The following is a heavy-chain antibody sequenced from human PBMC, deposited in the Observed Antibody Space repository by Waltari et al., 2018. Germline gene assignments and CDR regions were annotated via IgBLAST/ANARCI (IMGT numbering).Heavy chain of an antibody. CDR1: GDSMSNNYW. CDR2: IHRSGKA. CDR3: ARDRGEGLYLDS. D-gene: IGHD2-21*01. V-gene: IGHV4-4*02. Sequence: QVQLQESGPGLVKPSGTLSLTCAVSGDSMSNNYWWSWVRQPPGKGLEWIGQIHRSGKANYNPSLESRVTVSIDTSNNQLSLKVTSATTADTAVYYCARDRGEGLYLDSWGQGTLVTVSP. J-gene: IGHJ4*02.